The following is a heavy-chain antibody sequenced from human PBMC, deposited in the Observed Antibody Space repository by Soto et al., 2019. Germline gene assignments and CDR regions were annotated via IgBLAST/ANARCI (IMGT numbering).Heavy chain of an antibody. J-gene: IGHJ5*02. D-gene: IGHD3-16*01. CDR2: IKQDGREK. CDR3: AGDGVRNGAYNGWLDP. V-gene: IGHV3-7*03. CDR1: GFSFSSYW. Sequence: PGGSLRLSCAASGFSFSSYWMTWVRQAPGKGLEWVANIKQDGREKYCVASVKGRFTISRDNDKNLLHLQMDSLTPDDTAVYYCAGDGVRNGAYNGWLDPWGQGTLVTVSS.